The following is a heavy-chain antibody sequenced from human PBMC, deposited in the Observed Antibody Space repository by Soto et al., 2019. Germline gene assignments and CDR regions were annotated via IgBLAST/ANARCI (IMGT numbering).Heavy chain of an antibody. Sequence: PWEAQKISWKVSGYSVAGDWITGVRQSPGKGLEWMGRIDPSDSQTYYSPSFRGHVTISVTKSITTVFLQWSSLRASDTAMYYCARQIYDSDTGPNFQYYFDSWGQGTPVTVSS. V-gene: IGHV5-10-1*01. J-gene: IGHJ4*02. CDR3: ARQIYDSDTGPNFQYYFDS. CDR1: GYSVAGDW. D-gene: IGHD3-22*01. CDR2: IDPSDSQT.